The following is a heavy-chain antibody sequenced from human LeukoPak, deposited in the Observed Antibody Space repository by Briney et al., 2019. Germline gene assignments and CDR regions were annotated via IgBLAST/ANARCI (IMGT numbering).Heavy chain of an antibody. CDR1: GFTFSSYA. D-gene: IGHD5-18*01. CDR3: AKSRQLWFGGLDY. J-gene: IGHJ4*02. CDR2: ISGSSGST. Sequence: GGSLRLSCAASGFTFSSYAMCWVRQAPGKGLQWVSFISGSSGSTYYADSVKGRFTVSRDNSKNTLYLQMNSLRAEDTAVYYCAKSRQLWFGGLDYWGQGTLVTVSS. V-gene: IGHV3-23*01.